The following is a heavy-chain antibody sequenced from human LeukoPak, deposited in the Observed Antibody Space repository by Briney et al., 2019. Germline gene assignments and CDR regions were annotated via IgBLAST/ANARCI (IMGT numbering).Heavy chain of an antibody. Sequence: SETLSLTCTVSGGSISSYYWSWIRQPPGKGLEWVGYIYYSGSTTYNPSLKRRVTISVDTSKNQFSLKLSSVTAADTAVYYCARANRSGWSDYWGQGTLVTVSS. CDR1: GGSISSYY. D-gene: IGHD6-19*01. CDR3: ARANRSGWSDY. V-gene: IGHV4-59*01. J-gene: IGHJ4*02. CDR2: IYYSGST.